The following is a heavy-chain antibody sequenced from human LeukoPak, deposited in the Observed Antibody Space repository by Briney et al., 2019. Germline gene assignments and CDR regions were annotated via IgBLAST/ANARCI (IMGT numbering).Heavy chain of an antibody. J-gene: IGHJ6*02. D-gene: IGHD2/OR15-2a*01. CDR2: ISNGGGT. CDR1: GSSDSSSY. V-gene: IGHV3-53*01. Sequence: GGSLRLSCAASGSSDSSSYMSWVRQAPGKGLEWVSVISNGGGTFYADSVKGRFTISRDNSKNTLYLQMNSLRAEDTAVYYCARDGISLSYFYGMDVWGQGTTVTVSS. CDR3: ARDGISLSYFYGMDV.